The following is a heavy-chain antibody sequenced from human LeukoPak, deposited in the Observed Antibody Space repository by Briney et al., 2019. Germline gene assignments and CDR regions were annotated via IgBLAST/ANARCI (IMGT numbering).Heavy chain of an antibody. CDR2: IYHNGST. V-gene: IGHV4-4*02. J-gene: IGHJ4*02. CDR1: GGSISSSNW. CDR3: AREGVEMATTSEY. Sequence: SETLSLTCSVSGGSISSSNWWSWVRQPPGKGLEGIGEIYHNGSTNYNPSLKSPVTISVDKSQNQFSLKLSSVTAADTAVYYCAREGVEMATTSEYWGQGTLVNVSS. D-gene: IGHD5-24*01.